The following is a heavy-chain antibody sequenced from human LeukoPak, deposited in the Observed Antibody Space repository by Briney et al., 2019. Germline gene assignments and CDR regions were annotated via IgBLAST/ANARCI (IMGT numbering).Heavy chain of an antibody. V-gene: IGHV3-21*01. J-gene: IGHJ4*02. CDR2: ISSSSSYI. CDR3: ARDLYRYYYDSSGFDY. CDR1: GFTFSSYA. D-gene: IGHD3-22*01. Sequence: GGSLRLSCAASGFTFSSYAMSWVRQAPGKGLEWVSSISSSSSYIYYADSVKGRFTISRDNAKNSLYLQMNSLRAEDTAVYYCARDLYRYYYDSSGFDYWGQGTLVTVSS.